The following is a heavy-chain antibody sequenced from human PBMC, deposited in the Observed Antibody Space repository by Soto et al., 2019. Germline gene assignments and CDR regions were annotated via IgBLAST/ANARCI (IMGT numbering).Heavy chain of an antibody. D-gene: IGHD3-10*01. Sequence: PSETLSLTCAVSGGSISSSNWWSWVRQPPGKGLEWIGEIYHSGSTNYNPSLKSRVTISVDKSKNQFSLKLSSVTAADTAVYYCARGSYYGSGSYAYGMDVWGQGTTVTVSS. CDR2: IYHSGST. CDR3: ARGSYYGSGSYAYGMDV. V-gene: IGHV4-4*02. CDR1: GGSISSSNW. J-gene: IGHJ6*02.